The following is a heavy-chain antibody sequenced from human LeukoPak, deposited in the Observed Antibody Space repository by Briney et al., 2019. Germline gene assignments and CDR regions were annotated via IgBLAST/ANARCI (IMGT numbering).Heavy chain of an antibody. CDR1: GFTFSSYA. V-gene: IGHV3-7*01. CDR3: ARRYFDS. Sequence: GRSLRLSCAASGFTFSSYAMHWVRQAPGKGLEWVANIKQDGSEIYYVASVKGRFTISRDNTKNSLYLQMNSLRAEDTAVYYCARRYFDSWGQGTLVTVSS. CDR2: IKQDGSEI. J-gene: IGHJ4*02.